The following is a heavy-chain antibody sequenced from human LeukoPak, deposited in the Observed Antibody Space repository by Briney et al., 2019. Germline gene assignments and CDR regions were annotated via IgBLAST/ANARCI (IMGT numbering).Heavy chain of an antibody. CDR1: GFTFSSPA. D-gene: IGHD1-26*01. J-gene: IGHJ4*02. V-gene: IGHV3-23*01. Sequence: PGGSLRLSCAASGFTFSSPAMSWVRQAAGKGLEWVSSITPSGDGTYYAASVKGRFTISRDNSKNTLYLQMDSLRADDTAKYYCAKDSPVATWWGQGTLVTVSS. CDR2: ITPSGDGT. CDR3: AKDSPVATW.